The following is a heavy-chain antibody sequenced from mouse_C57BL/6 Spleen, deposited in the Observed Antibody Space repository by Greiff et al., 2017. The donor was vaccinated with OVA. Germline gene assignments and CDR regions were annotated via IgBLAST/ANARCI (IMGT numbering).Heavy chain of an antibody. Sequence: EVNVVESGGGLVQSGRSLRLSCATSGFTFSDFYMEWVRQAPGKGLEWIAASRNKANDYTTEYSASVKGRFIVSRDTSQSILYLQMNALRAEDTAIYYCAREYGYAMDYWGQGTSVTVSS. V-gene: IGHV7-1*01. CDR3: AREYGYAMDY. CDR2: SRNKANDYTT. CDR1: GFTFSDFY. D-gene: IGHD1-1*01. J-gene: IGHJ4*01.